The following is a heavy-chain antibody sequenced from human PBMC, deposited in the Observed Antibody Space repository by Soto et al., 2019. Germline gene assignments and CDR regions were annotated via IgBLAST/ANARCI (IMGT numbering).Heavy chain of an antibody. D-gene: IGHD3-10*01. CDR3: TKARGLTGAKFDS. CDR1: GFTFDDYA. CDR2: ISWNSGSR. V-gene: IGHV3-9*01. J-gene: IGHJ4*02. Sequence: EVQLVESGGGLVQPGRSLRLSCAASGFTFDDYAMHWVRQAPGKGLEWVSGISWNSGSRGYADSVMGRFTISRDNAKNSLSIQMNSLRPEDTALYYCTKARGLTGAKFDSWGQGTLVIVSS.